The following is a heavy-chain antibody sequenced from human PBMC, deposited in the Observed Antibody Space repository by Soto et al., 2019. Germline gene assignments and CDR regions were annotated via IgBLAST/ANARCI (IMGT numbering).Heavy chain of an antibody. J-gene: IGHJ4*02. V-gene: IGHV1-46*01. Sequence: QVQLVQSGAEVKKPGASVKVSCKASGYTFTSYYMHWVRQAPGQGLEWMGIITPSGGSTSYAQKXQXRDXMTRDTSTSTVYMELSSLRSEDTAVYYCARGGTGDWGQGTLVTVSS. CDR3: ARGGTGD. CDR2: ITPSGGST. CDR1: GYTFTSYY.